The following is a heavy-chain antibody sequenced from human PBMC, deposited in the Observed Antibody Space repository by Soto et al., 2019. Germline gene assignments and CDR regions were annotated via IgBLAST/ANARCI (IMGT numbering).Heavy chain of an antibody. D-gene: IGHD2-2*01. CDR1: GFTFSSYA. CDR2: ISGSGGNT. Sequence: GGSLRLSCAASGFTFSSYAMSWVRQAPGKGLEWVSTISGSGGNTYFADSVKGRFTISRDNSKNTLYLQMNSLRAEDTAVYYCAKTPRYCSSGNCYAEYFDYWGQGTLVTVSS. V-gene: IGHV3-23*01. CDR3: AKTPRYCSSGNCYAEYFDY. J-gene: IGHJ4*02.